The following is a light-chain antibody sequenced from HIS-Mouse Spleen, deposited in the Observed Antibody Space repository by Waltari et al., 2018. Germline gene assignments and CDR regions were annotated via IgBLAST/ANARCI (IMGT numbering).Light chain of an antibody. CDR1: ALPKNY. V-gene: IGLV3-10*01. CDR3: YSTDSSGNHRV. Sequence: SYELTQPPPVSVSPGQTARLTCSGDALPKNYAYWYQHKSGQAPVLVIYEDSKRPSGIPERFSGSSSGTMATLTISGAQVEDEADYYCYSTDSSGNHRVFGGGTKLTVL. CDR2: EDS. J-gene: IGLJ2*01.